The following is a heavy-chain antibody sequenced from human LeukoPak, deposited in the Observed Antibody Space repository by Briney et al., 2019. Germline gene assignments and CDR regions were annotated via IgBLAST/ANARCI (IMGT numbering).Heavy chain of an antibody. CDR2: IYSSGGT. V-gene: IGHV4-31*03. Sequence: SETLSLTCTVSGGSISSDGYYWSWIRQHPQTGLEWLGYIYSSGGTYYNPSLKSRATISVDTSKNQFSLKLNSVTAADTAVYYCAREHSRSSYFDYWGQGTLVSVSP. D-gene: IGHD6-6*01. CDR3: AREHSRSSYFDY. J-gene: IGHJ4*02. CDR1: GGSISSDGYY.